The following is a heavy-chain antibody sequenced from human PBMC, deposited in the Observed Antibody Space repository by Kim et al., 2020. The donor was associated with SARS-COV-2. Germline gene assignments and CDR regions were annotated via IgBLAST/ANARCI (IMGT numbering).Heavy chain of an antibody. CDR3: ARGVSGGSGSYYDNWFDP. CDR2: IYYSGST. D-gene: IGHD3-10*01. Sequence: SETLSLTCTFSGGSISSYYWSWIRQPPGKGLEWIGYIYYSGSTNYNPSLKSRVTISVDTSKNQFSLKLSSVTAADTAVYYCARGVSGGSGSYYDNWFDPWGQGTLVTVSP. J-gene: IGHJ5*02. CDR1: GGSISSYY. V-gene: IGHV4-59*01.